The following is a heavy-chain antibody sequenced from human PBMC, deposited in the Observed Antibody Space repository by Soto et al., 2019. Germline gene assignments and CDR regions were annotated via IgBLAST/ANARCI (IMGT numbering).Heavy chain of an antibody. CDR3: AAFPTVQLWPY. CDR2: IYNSGST. J-gene: IGHJ4*02. CDR1: DGSISSYY. V-gene: IGHV4-4*09. Sequence: SETLSLTCTVSDGSISSYYWSWIRQSPEKGLEWIGHIYNSGSTNNNPSLRSRVTISADTSMNQFSLNLSSVTAADTAVYYCAAFPTVQLWPYWGQGTLVTVSS. D-gene: IGHD5-18*01.